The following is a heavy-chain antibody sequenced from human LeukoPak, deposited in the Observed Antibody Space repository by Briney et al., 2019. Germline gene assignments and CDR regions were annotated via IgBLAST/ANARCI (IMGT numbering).Heavy chain of an antibody. CDR2: INPNSGGT. D-gene: IGHD2-2*01. CDR1: GYTFTGYY. J-gene: IGHJ5*02. CDR3: ARDIGSTSRLGDWFDP. V-gene: IGHV1-2*02. Sequence: ASVKVSCKASGYTFTGYYMHWVRQAPGQGLEWMGWINPNSGGTNYAQKFQGRVTMTRDTSISTAYMELSRLRSDDTAVHYCARDIGSTSRLGDWFDPWGQGTLVTVSS.